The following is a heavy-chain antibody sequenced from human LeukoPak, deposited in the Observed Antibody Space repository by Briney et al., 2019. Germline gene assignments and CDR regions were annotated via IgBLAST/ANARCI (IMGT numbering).Heavy chain of an antibody. D-gene: IGHD6-13*01. J-gene: IGHJ4*02. CDR1: GGSFSGYY. CDR2: INHSGST. V-gene: IGHV4-34*01. CDR3: AGPSSSWYGY. Sequence: PSETLSLTSAVYGGSFSGYYWSWIRQPPGKGLEWIGEINHSGSTNYNPSLKSRVTISVDTSKNQFSLKLSSVTAADTAVYYCAGPSSSWYGYWGQGTLVTVPS.